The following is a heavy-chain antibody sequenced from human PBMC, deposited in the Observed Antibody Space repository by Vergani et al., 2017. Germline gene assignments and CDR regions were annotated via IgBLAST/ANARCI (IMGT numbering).Heavy chain of an antibody. CDR2: VSFRGDT. J-gene: IGHJ4*02. D-gene: IGHD3-10*01. CDR1: GASVNSYY. V-gene: IGHV4-59*02. CDR3: ARSRIYYGAGSPDY. Sequence: QVKLQESGPGLVKPSETLSLTCTVSGASVNSYYWSWIRQPPGKGLEWKGYVSFRGDTLYDPSVKGRMTISLNTSSNQFSLYLTSVTAADTAVYYCARSRIYYGAGSPDYWVQGTLVTVSS.